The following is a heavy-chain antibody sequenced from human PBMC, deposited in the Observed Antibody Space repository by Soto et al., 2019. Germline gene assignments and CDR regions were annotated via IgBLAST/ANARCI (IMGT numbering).Heavy chain of an antibody. CDR1: GFTFSSYS. CDR3: ARERQQWLVIGNDY. V-gene: IGHV3-48*01. CDR2: ISSSSSTI. D-gene: IGHD6-19*01. Sequence: GGSLRLSCAASGFTFSSYSMNWVRQAPGKGLEWVSYISSSSSTIYYADSVKGRFTISRDNAKNSLYLQMNSLRAEDTAVYYCARERQQWLVIGNDYWGQGTLVTVSS. J-gene: IGHJ4*02.